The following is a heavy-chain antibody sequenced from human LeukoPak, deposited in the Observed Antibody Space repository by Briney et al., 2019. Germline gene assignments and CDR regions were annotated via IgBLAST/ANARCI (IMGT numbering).Heavy chain of an antibody. D-gene: IGHD6-6*01. CDR1: GFTFSDYY. CDR2: ISSSGSTI. Sequence: GGSLRLSCAASGFTFSDYYMSWIRQAPGKGLEWVSYISSSGSTISYAYSFNGRFTISRDNAKNSLYLQMNSLSAEDTAVYYCARAQLVGPYNWFDPWGQGTLVTVSS. J-gene: IGHJ5*02. V-gene: IGHV3-11*04. CDR3: ARAQLVGPYNWFDP.